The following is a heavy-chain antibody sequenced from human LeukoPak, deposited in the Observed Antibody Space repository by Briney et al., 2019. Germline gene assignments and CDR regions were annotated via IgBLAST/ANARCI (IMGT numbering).Heavy chain of an antibody. Sequence: SETLSLTCAVSGYSISSGYYWGWIRQPPGKGLEWIGSIYHSGSTYYNPSLKSRVTISVDTSKNQFSLKLSSVTAADTAVYYCASSGRELGLFDYRGQGTLVTVSS. J-gene: IGHJ4*02. CDR1: GYSISSGYY. V-gene: IGHV4-38-2*01. CDR2: IYHSGST. D-gene: IGHD5-12*01. CDR3: ASSGRELGLFDY.